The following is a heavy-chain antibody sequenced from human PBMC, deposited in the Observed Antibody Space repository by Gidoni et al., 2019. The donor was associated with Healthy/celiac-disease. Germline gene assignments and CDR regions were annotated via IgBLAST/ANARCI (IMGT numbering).Heavy chain of an antibody. V-gene: IGHV3-30-3*01. Sequence: QVQLVESGGGVVQPGRSLRPSCAASGFTFSSYAMHWVRQAQGKGLEWVAVISYYGSNNSSADSVKGRFTISRDNSKNTLYLHMISLRAEYTAVYYCAREQRYSYGLGALDYWGQGTLVTVSS. CDR2: ISYYGSNN. CDR3: AREQRYSYGLGALDY. J-gene: IGHJ4*02. D-gene: IGHD5-18*01. CDR1: GFTFSSYA.